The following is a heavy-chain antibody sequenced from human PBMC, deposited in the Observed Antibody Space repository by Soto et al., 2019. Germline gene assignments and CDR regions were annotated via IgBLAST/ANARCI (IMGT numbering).Heavy chain of an antibody. D-gene: IGHD3-22*01. Sequence: ASVKVSCKASGYSFTRYYLHWVRQAPGQGLEWMGCISPNRGGTNYAQKFQGSVTMTRDTSISTASMELKSLTSDETAGYYRATLPDRDRSVYLYLHWGLRTLVSVS. CDR3: ATLPDRDRSVYLYLH. V-gene: IGHV1-2*02. CDR1: GYSFTRYY. CDR2: ISPNRGGT. J-gene: IGHJ4*01.